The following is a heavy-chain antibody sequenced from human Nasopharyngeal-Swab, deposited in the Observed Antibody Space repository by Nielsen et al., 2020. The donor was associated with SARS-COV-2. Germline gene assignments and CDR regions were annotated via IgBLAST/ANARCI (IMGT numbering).Heavy chain of an antibody. V-gene: IGHV4-59*01. CDR2: IYYSGST. D-gene: IGHD3-10*01. Sequence: WIRQPPGKGLEWIGYIYYSGSTNYNPSLKSRVTISVDTSKNQFSLKLSSVTAADTAVYYCARGGGSGSYYNDDAFDIWGQGTMVTVS. J-gene: IGHJ3*02. CDR3: ARGGGSGSYYNDDAFDI.